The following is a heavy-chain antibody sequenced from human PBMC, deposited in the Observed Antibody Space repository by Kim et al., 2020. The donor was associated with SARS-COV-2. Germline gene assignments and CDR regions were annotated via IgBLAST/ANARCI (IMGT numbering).Heavy chain of an antibody. V-gene: IGHV3-53*01. Sequence: GESLKISCAVSGSSVRSSYMTWVRQAPGKGLEWVSAIHDAGSTYYADSVKGRFTISRDIPKDTLYLQMNSLRAEDTAVYYCSSSTLGAYFDYWGQGSLVTVSS. D-gene: IGHD7-27*01. CDR3: SSSTLGAYFDY. CDR2: IHDAGST. J-gene: IGHJ4*02. CDR1: GSSVRSSY.